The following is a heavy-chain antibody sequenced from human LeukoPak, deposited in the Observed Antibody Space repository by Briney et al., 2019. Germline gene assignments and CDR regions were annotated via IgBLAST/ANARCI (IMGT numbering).Heavy chain of an antibody. J-gene: IGHJ4*02. CDR1: GGSISSYY. V-gene: IGHV4-59*01. CDR2: IYYSGST. CDR3: ARGYYDSSGYLY. D-gene: IGHD3-22*01. Sequence: SETLSLTCTVSGGSISSYYWSWIRRPPGKGLEWIGYIYYSGSTNYNPSLKSRVTISVDTSKNQFSLKLSSVTAADTAVYYCARGYYDSSGYLYWGQGTLVTVSS.